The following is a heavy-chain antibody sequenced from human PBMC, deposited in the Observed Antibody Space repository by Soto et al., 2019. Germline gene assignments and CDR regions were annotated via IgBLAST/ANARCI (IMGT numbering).Heavy chain of an antibody. V-gene: IGHV1-18*01. D-gene: IGHD6-13*01. CDR2: ISAYNGNT. J-gene: IGHJ4*02. CDR3: ARVFKAIAAAGTFYFDY. Sequence: ASVKVSCKASGYTFTSYGISWVRQAPGQGLEWIGWISAYNGNTNYSQKLQGRVTMTTDTSTSTAYMELSSLRSDDTAVYYCARVFKAIAAAGTFYFDYWGQGTLVTVSS. CDR1: GYTFTSYG.